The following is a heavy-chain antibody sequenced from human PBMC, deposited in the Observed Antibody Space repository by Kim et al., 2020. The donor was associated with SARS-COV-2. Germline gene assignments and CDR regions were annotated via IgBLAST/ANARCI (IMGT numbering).Heavy chain of an antibody. CDR2: IYYSGST. J-gene: IGHJ5*02. CDR3: ARNDRYNWNYGYWFDP. Sequence: SETLSLTCTVSGGSISSYYWSWIRQPPGKGLEWIGYIYYSGSTNYNPSLKSRVTISVDTSKNQFSLKLSSVTAADTAVYYCARNDRYNWNYGYWFDPWGQGTLVTVSS. V-gene: IGHV4-59*01. D-gene: IGHD1-7*01. CDR1: GGSISSYY.